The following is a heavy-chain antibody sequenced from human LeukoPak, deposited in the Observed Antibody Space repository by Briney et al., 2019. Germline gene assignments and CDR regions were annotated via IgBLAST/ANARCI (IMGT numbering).Heavy chain of an antibody. V-gene: IGHV3-23*01. J-gene: IGHJ4*02. D-gene: IGHD2-15*01. Sequence: GGSLRLSCAVSGFTFTSYWMNWVRQAPGKGLEWVSTITRSGGSTYYADSVKGRFTISRDNSKNTLYLQMNSLRAEDTAVYYCASQGYCSGGSCSSNYWGQGTLVTVSS. CDR1: GFTFTSYW. CDR3: ASQGYCSGGSCSSNY. CDR2: ITRSGGST.